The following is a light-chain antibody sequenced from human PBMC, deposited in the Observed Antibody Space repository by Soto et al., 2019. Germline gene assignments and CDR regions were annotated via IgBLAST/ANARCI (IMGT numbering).Light chain of an antibody. Sequence: DIQLTQSPSFLSASVGDRVTVTCRASQGISSYLAWYQQKPGKAPKLLIYAASNLQSGVPSRFSGSGSGTEFTLTISSLQPEDFATYYCQQLNSNPYTFGPGSKLEIK. CDR1: QGISSY. CDR3: QQLNSNPYT. V-gene: IGKV1-9*01. J-gene: IGKJ2*01. CDR2: AAS.